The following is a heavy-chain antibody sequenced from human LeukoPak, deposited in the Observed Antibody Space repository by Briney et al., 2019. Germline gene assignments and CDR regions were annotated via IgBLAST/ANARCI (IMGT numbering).Heavy chain of an antibody. Sequence: GGSLRLSCAASGFTFSSYGMHWVRQAPGKGLEWVAVISYDGSNKYYADSVKGRFTISRDNSKNTLYLQMNSLRAEDTAVYYCASSWISAAAGRSAFDYWGQGTLVTVSS. CDR3: ASSWISAAAGRSAFDY. CDR1: GFTFSSYG. CDR2: ISYDGSNK. V-gene: IGHV3-30*03. D-gene: IGHD6-13*01. J-gene: IGHJ4*02.